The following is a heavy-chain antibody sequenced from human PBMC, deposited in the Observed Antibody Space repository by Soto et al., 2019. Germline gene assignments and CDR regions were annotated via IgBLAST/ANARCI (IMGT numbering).Heavy chain of an antibody. CDR2: IYRRGDT. V-gene: IGHV4-30-2*01. J-gene: IGHJ5*02. Sequence: SETLSLTSNMSGDSYSISTYSWSWIRQPPGKALQWIGFIYRRGDTSYTPSLASRVSIALARSNNQCSLKLKSVTAADTAVYFGAGMPYTSGLRFDPWGPGTPVTFSS. D-gene: IGHD6-19*01. CDR3: AGMPYTSGLRFDP. CDR1: GDSYSISTYS.